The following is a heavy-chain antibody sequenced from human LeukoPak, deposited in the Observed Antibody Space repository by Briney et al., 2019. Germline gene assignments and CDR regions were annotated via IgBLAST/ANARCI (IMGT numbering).Heavy chain of an antibody. CDR1: GGTFGSYT. V-gene: IGHV1-69*13. J-gene: IGHJ4*02. CDR2: IIPIFGTA. D-gene: IGHD6-13*01. CDR3: ARDPLAAAGTFDY. Sequence: ASVKVSCKASGGTFGSYTIGWVRQAPGQGLEWMGGIIPIFGTANYAQKFQGRVTITADESTSTAYMELSSLRSEDTAVYYCARDPLAAAGTFDYWGQGTLVTVSS.